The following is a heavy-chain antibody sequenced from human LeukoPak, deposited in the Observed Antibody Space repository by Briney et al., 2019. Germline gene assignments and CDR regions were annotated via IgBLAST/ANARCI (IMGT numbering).Heavy chain of an antibody. D-gene: IGHD2-15*01. CDR1: GGSFSGYY. CDR3: ASYCSGGSCYAAFDI. Sequence: SETLSLTCAVYGGSFSGYYWSWIRQPPGKGLEWTGEINHSGSTNYNPSLKSRVTISVDTSKNQFSLKLSSVTAADTAVYYCASYCSGGSCYAAFDIWGQGTMVTVSS. CDR2: INHSGST. J-gene: IGHJ3*02. V-gene: IGHV4-34*01.